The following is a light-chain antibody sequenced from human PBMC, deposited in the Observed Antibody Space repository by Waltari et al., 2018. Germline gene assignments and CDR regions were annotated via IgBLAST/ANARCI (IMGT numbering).Light chain of an antibody. CDR1: QSLLHSNGYSY. CDR2: LGS. CDR3: MQALQTPKT. V-gene: IGKV2-28*01. J-gene: IGKJ1*01. Sequence: DIVMTQSPLSLHVTAGEPASISCRSSQSLLHSNGYSYLDWDLQKRGQSPHLLIYLGSNRASVVPDRFSGSVSGTDFTLKISRVEAEDVGVYYFMQALQTPKTFGQGTKVEIK.